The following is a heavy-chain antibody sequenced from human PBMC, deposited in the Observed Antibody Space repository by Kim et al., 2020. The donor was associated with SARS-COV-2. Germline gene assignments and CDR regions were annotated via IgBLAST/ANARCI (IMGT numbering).Heavy chain of an antibody. CDR2: ISSSGSTI. CDR3: ARGVGAYYDYVWGSYRDYYYYYGMDV. Sequence: GGSLRLSCAASGFTFSDYYMSWIRQAPGKGLEWVSYISSSGSTIYYADSVKGRFTISRDNAKNSLYLQMNSLRAEDTAVYYCARGVGAYYDYVWGSYRDYYYYYGMDVWGQGTTVTVSS. V-gene: IGHV3-11*01. J-gene: IGHJ6*02. CDR1: GFTFSDYY. D-gene: IGHD3-16*02.